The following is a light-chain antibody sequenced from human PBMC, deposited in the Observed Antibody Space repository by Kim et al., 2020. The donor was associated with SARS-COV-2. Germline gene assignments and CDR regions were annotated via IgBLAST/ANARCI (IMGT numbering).Light chain of an antibody. V-gene: IGKV1-5*03. CDR3: QQYYTYT. Sequence: TLSASVGDRVTITCRASQSVSTWLAWYQQKPGKAPKLLVYRASNLESGVPSRFSGSGSGTEFTLTIRSLQPDDSATYHCQQYYTYTFGQGTKLEI. CDR1: QSVSTW. J-gene: IGKJ2*01. CDR2: RAS.